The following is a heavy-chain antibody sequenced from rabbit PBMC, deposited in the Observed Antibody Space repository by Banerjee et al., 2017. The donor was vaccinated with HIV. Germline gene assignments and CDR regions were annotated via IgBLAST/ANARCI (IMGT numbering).Heavy chain of an antibody. CDR2: IYAGSSGIT. Sequence: QEQLEESGGGLVKPGASLTLTCKASGFSFSSGYYMCWVRQAPGKGLEWIACIYAGSSGITYYASWAKGRFTISKTSSTTVTLQMTSLTAADTGTYFCARYAYSSGYYENNLWGPGTLVTVS. J-gene: IGHJ4*01. CDR3: ARYAYSSGYYENNL. V-gene: IGHV1S45*01. CDR1: GFSFSSGYY. D-gene: IGHD1-1*01.